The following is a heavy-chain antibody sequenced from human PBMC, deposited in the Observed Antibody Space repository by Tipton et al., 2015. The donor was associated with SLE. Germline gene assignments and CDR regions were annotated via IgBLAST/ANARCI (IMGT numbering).Heavy chain of an antibody. D-gene: IGHD6-19*01. J-gene: IGHJ6*02. CDR3: ARGVDGSGWYGFYYYYGMDV. CDR1: GFTFSSYS. Sequence: SLRLSCAASGFTFSSYSMNWVRQAPGKGLEWVSSISSSSSYIYYADSVKGRFTISRDNAKNSLYLQMNSLRAEDTAVYYCARGVDGSGWYGFYYYYGMDVGGQGPTVTVSS. CDR2: ISSSSSYI. V-gene: IGHV3-21*01.